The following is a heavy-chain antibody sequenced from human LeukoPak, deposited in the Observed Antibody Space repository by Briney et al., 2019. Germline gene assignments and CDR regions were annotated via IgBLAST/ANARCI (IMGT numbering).Heavy chain of an antibody. D-gene: IGHD3-22*01. CDR1: GFTFNIYN. V-gene: IGHV3-66*02. Sequence: GGSLRLSCAASGFTFNIYNMNWVRQAPGKGLEWVSVIYSGGSTYYADSVKGRFTISRDNSKNTLYLQMNSLRAEDTAVYYCAKARTMIVVVTPLDYWGQGTLVTVSS. CDR3: AKARTMIVVVTPLDY. J-gene: IGHJ4*02. CDR2: IYSGGST.